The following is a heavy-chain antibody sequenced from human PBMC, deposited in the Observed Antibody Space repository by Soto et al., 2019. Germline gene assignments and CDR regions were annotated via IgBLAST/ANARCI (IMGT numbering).Heavy chain of an antibody. CDR2: IDPSDSYT. D-gene: IGHD1-26*01. V-gene: IGHV5-10-1*01. CDR1: GYSFTSYW. CDR3: ARHPVAIVGATAGMDV. Sequence: GESLKISWKGSGYSFTSYWISWGRQMPGKGLEGMGRIDPSDSYTNYSTSCQGHVTLSADKSISPAYLQWSSLKASDTAMYSCARHPVAIVGATAGMDVWGQGTTVTVSS. J-gene: IGHJ6*02.